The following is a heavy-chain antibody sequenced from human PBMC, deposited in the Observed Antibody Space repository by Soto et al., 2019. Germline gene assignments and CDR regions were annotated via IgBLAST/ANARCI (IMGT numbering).Heavy chain of an antibody. CDR3: ARHSLWSGYYGIWFDP. D-gene: IGHD3-3*01. CDR1: GGSISSSSYY. V-gene: IGHV4-39*01. CDR2: IYYSGST. Sequence: SETLSLTCTVSGGSISSSSYYWGWIRQPPGKGLEWIGSIYYSGSTYYNPSLKSRVTISVDTSKNQFSLKLSSVTAADTAVYYCARHSLWSGYYGIWFDPWGQGTLVTSPQ. J-gene: IGHJ5*02.